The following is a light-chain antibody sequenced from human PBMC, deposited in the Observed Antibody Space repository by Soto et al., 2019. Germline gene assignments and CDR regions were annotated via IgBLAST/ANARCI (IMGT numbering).Light chain of an antibody. CDR1: QSISSY. J-gene: IGKJ1*01. Sequence: DIQMTQAPSSLSASVGDRVTITCRASQSISSYLNWYQKKPGQAPKLLIYAASSLQSGVPSRFSGSGSGTGFTLTISSLQPEDFATYYCQQSYSTPWTFGQGTKVDIK. CDR2: AAS. CDR3: QQSYSTPWT. V-gene: IGKV1-39*01.